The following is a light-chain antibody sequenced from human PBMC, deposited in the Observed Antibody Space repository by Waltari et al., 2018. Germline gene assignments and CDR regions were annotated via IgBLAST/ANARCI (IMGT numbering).Light chain of an antibody. V-gene: IGKV1-39*01. J-gene: IGKJ1*01. CDR3: QQSYSTPWT. Sequence: DIQMTQSPSSLSASVGDRVTIPCRASQSISSYLNWYQQKPGKAPKLLIYAASSLQSGVPSRFSDSGSGTDFTLTISSLQPEDFATYYCQQSYSTPWTFGQGTKVEIK. CDR1: QSISSY. CDR2: AAS.